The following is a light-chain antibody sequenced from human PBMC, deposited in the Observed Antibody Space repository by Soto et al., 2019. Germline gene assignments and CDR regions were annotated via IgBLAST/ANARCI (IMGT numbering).Light chain of an antibody. J-gene: IGLJ2*01. CDR2: NVS. Sequence: QSALTQPASISGSPGQSITIPCSGTSNDIGSYNYISWYQQHPGKAHKLIRYNVSFRPSGVSDRFPGSKSGNTASLTIYRLQPDEEAQYYCVAYTTTPTLVFGGGTKLTVL. V-gene: IGLV2-14*01. CDR1: SNDIGSYNY. CDR3: VAYTTTPTLV.